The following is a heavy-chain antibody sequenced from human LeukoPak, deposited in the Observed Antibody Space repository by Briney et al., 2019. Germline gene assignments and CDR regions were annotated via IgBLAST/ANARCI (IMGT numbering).Heavy chain of an antibody. J-gene: IGHJ5*02. CDR1: GGSISSYY. Sequence: SETLSLTCTVSGGSISSYYWSWIRQPPGKGLEWIGYIYYSGSTNYNPSLKSRVTISVDTSKNQFSLKLSSVTAADTAVYYCARAYDFWSGVNKIWFDPWGQGTLVTVPS. D-gene: IGHD3-3*01. CDR2: IYYSGST. CDR3: ARAYDFWSGVNKIWFDP. V-gene: IGHV4-59*13.